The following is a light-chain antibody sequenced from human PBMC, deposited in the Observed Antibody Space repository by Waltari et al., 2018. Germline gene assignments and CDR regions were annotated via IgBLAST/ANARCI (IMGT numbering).Light chain of an antibody. CDR2: RVS. CDR3: MQALQTPRT. CDR1: QSLLYSNGNTY. J-gene: IGKJ1*01. V-gene: IGKV2-29*02. Sequence: DIVMTQTPLSLPVTPGEPASISCRSSQSLLYSNGNTYLYWYLQKPGQPPRLLIYRVSNRFSGVPDRFSGSGSGTDFTLKISRVEAEDVGVYYCMQALQTPRTFGQGTKVEI.